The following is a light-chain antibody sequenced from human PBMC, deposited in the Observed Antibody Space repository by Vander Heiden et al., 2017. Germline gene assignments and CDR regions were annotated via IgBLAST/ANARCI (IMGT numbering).Light chain of an antibody. CDR1: SSDVGGYDY. CDR2: DVS. CDR3: CSYAGQYTWV. Sequence: HSPLTQPRSVSGSPGQSVTISCTGTSSDVGGYDYVSWYQQHPGKAPKLMIYDVSKGPSGVPDRFSGSKSGSTASLTISGLQTEDEADYYCCSYAGQYTWVFGGGTKLTVL. J-gene: IGLJ3*02. V-gene: IGLV2-11*01.